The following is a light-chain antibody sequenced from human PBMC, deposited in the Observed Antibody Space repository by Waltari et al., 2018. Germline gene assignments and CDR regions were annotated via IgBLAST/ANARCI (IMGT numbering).Light chain of an antibody. J-gene: IGKJ1*01. Sequence: EIVLTQSPDILSLSPGESATLSCRASQSVSRSLAWYQQKPGQAPRLLIYGASSRATGIPDRFSGGGSGTDFSLTISRLEPEDFAVYYCQHYVRLPATFGQGTKVEIK. V-gene: IGKV3-20*01. CDR2: GAS. CDR1: QSVSRS. CDR3: QHYVRLPAT.